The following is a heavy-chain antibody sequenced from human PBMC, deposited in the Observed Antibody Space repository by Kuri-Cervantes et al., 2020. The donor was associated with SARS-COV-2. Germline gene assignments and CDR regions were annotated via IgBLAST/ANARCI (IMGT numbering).Heavy chain of an antibody. J-gene: IGHJ5*02. CDR1: GYTFTGYY. Sequence: ASVKVSCKASGYTFTGYYMHWVRQAPGQGLEWMGWINPNSGGTNYAQKFQGRVTMTRDTSISTAYMELSRLRSDDTAVYYCATTSPQVVRDWFDPWGQGTLVTVPQ. D-gene: IGHD3-22*01. CDR3: ATTSPQVVRDWFDP. V-gene: IGHV1-2*02. CDR2: INPNSGGT.